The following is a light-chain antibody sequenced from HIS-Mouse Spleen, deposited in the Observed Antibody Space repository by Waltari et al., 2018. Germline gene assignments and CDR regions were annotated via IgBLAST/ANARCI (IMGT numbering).Light chain of an antibody. CDR1: SRDVGRYKL. CDR3: CSYAGSSRV. CDR2: EGS. J-gene: IGLJ3*02. V-gene: IGLV2-23*01. Sequence: QSALTQPASVSGSPGQSITISCTGTSRDVGRYKLAPWYQQHPGKAPKLLIYEGSKRPSGVSNRFSGSKSGNTASLTISGLQAEDEADYYCCSYAGSSRVFGGGTKLTVL.